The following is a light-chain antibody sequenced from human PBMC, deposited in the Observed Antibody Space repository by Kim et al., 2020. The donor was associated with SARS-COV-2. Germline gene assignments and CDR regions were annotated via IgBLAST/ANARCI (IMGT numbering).Light chain of an antibody. V-gene: IGKV3-15*01. J-gene: IGKJ4*01. CDR2: GAS. Sequence: VSPGERATLSCRASQSVSSNLALYQHKPGQAPRLLIFGASTRATGIPARFSGSGSGTEFTLTITSLQSEDCALYYCQQYNRWPPLTFGGGTKLEI. CDR1: QSVSSN. CDR3: QQYNRWPPLT.